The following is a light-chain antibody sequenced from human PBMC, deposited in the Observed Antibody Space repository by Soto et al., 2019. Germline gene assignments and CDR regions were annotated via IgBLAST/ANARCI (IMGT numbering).Light chain of an antibody. J-gene: IGKJ1*01. CDR2: GAS. Sequence: EIVLTQSPATLSVSPGERATLSCRASQSVSSHLAWYQQKPGQAPSLLIYGASTRATGIPARFSGSGSGTDFTLTISSLQSEDFATYYCQQSYSVLWTFGQGTKVDIK. CDR3: QQSYSVLWT. CDR1: QSVSSH. V-gene: IGKV3-15*01.